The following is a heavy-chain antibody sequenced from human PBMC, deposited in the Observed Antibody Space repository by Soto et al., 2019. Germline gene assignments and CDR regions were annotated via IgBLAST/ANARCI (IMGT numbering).Heavy chain of an antibody. J-gene: IGHJ3*02. CDR1: GYSFTSYW. CDR2: IYPGDSDT. D-gene: IGHD6-19*01. CDR3: ATIAVAGVEVDAFDI. Sequence: PGESLKISCKGSGYSFTSYWIGWVRQMPGKGLEWMGIIYPGDSDTRYSPSSQGQVTISADKSISTAYLQWSSLKASDTAMYYCATIAVAGVEVDAFDIWGQGTMVTVSS. V-gene: IGHV5-51*01.